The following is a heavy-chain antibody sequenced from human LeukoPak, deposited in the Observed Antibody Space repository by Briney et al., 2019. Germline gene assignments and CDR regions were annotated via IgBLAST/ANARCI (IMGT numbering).Heavy chain of an antibody. CDR2: TYYRSKWYN. Sequence: SQTLSLTCAISGDSFSSNSAAWNWIRQSPSRGLEWLGRTYYRSKWYNDYAVSVKSRITINPDTSKNQFSLQLNSVTPEDTAVYYCARIKAAFTTITYYYYGMDVWGQGTTVTVSS. CDR1: GDSFSSNSAA. J-gene: IGHJ6*02. CDR3: ARIKAAFTTITYYYYGMDV. V-gene: IGHV6-1*01. D-gene: IGHD5-12*01.